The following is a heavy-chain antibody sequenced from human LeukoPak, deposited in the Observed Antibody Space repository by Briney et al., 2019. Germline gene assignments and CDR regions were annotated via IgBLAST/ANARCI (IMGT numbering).Heavy chain of an antibody. V-gene: IGHV4-30-2*01. CDR1: GGSISSGGYS. CDR3: ARADFWSGYYYGMDV. CDR2: IYQSGST. Sequence: SETLSLTCAVSGGSISSGGYSWSWIRQPPGTGLEWIGYIYQSGSTYYNPSLKSRVTISVDRSKNQFSLKLSSVTAADTAVYYCARADFWSGYYYGMDVWGQGTTVTVSS. J-gene: IGHJ6*02. D-gene: IGHD3-3*01.